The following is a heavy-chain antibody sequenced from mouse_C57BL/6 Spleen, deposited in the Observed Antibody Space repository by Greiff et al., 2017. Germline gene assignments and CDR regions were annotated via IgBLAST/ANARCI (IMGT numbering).Heavy chain of an antibody. V-gene: IGHV1-74*01. CDR3: EMRGYDYDFSY. Sequence: VKLQQPGAELVKPGASVKVSCKASGYTFTSYWMHWVKQRPGQGLEWIGRIHPSGSDTNYNQKFKGKATLTVEKSSSTAYLQLSSLISEDSAVYYCEMRGYDYDFSYWGRETLVSVSA. CDR1: GYTFTSYW. D-gene: IGHD2-4*01. CDR2: IHPSGSDT. J-gene: IGHJ3*01.